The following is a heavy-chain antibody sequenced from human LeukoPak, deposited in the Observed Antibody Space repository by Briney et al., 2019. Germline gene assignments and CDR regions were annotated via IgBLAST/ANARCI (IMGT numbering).Heavy chain of an antibody. Sequence: PSQTLSLTCIVSGGSISSGSYYWGWIRQPAGQGLEWIGRIYTSGSTNYNPSLKSRVTISVDTSKNQFSLKLSSVTAADTAVYYCARSIGAFDIWGQGTMVTVSS. CDR2: IYTSGST. J-gene: IGHJ3*02. D-gene: IGHD2-15*01. CDR1: GGSISSGSYY. V-gene: IGHV4-61*02. CDR3: ARSIGAFDI.